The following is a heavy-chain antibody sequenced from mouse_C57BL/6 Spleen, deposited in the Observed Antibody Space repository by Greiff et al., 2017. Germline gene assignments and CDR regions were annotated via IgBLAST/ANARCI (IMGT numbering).Heavy chain of an antibody. J-gene: IGHJ4*01. V-gene: IGHV8-8*01. CDR2: IWWDDDT. D-gene: IGHD2-5*01. CDR1: GFSLSTFGMG. CDR3: ARIEPAYYSNDGWAIDY. Sequence: QVTLKESGPGILQPSQTLSLTCSFSGFSLSTFGMGVGWIRQPSGQGLEWLAHIWWDDDTYYNPALKSRLTFSKDTSKNQVFLKIANVDTADTATYYFARIEPAYYSNDGWAIDYWGQGTSVTVAS.